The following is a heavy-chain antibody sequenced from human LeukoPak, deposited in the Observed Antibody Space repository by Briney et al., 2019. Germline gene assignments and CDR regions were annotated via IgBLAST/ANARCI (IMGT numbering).Heavy chain of an antibody. J-gene: IGHJ4*02. CDR3: AKDSGYYKGYFDY. Sequence: PGESLRLSCAVSGFTFSNYGMHWVRQAPDKGLEWAAFIRYDGSHKYYADSVKGRFTISRDNSKNTLYLQMSSLRADDTAVFYCAKDSGYYKGYFDYWGQRTLVTVSS. CDR1: GFTFSNYG. V-gene: IGHV3-30*02. D-gene: IGHD3-22*01. CDR2: IRYDGSHK.